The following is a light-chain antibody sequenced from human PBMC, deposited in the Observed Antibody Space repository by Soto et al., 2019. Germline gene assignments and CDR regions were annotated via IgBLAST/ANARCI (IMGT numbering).Light chain of an antibody. Sequence: DIQMTQSPSSVSASLGDRVTITCRASQGISSWLVWYQQRPGKAPKLLIYDASSLQSGVPSRFSGSGSGTDFTLTISSLQPEDFATYYCQQANSFPWTFGQGTKVDIK. CDR2: DAS. J-gene: IGKJ1*01. V-gene: IGKV1-12*01. CDR3: QQANSFPWT. CDR1: QGISSW.